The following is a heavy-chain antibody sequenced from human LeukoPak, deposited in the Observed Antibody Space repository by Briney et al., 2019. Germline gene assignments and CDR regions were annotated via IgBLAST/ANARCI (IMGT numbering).Heavy chain of an antibody. CDR3: ARAVSNDYAAY. Sequence: PGGSLRLSCAASGFTVSNNFMTWVLQPPGKGLEWVSIIYSGGSTYYADSVRGRFTISRDDSRNTLYLQMSSLRAEDTAVYYCARAVSNDYAAYWGQGTLVTVSS. D-gene: IGHD4-17*01. J-gene: IGHJ4*02. V-gene: IGHV3-53*03. CDR2: IYSGGST. CDR1: GFTVSNNF.